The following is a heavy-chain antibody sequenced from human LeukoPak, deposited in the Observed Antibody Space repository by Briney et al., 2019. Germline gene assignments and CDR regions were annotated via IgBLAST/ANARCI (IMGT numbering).Heavy chain of an antibody. J-gene: IGHJ5*02. V-gene: IGHV3-7*01. D-gene: IGHD3-9*01. CDR3: ARDVYLYYDILTGYWWFDP. Sequence: EGSLRLSCAASGFTFSSYWSWVRQAPGKGLEWVANIKQDGSEKYYVDSVKGRFTISRDNAKNSLYLQMNSLRAEDTAVYYCARDVYLYYDILTGYWWFDPWGQGTLVTVSS. CDR2: IKQDGSEK. CDR1: GFTFSSYW.